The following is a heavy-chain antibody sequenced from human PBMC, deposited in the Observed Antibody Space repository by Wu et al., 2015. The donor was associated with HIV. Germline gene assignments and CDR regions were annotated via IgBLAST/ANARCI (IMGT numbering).Heavy chain of an antibody. D-gene: IGHD3-22*01. CDR2: MNPNSGST. V-gene: IGHV1-8*02. CDR3: ARAPYDTRGQDGFDI. J-gene: IGHJ3*02. CDR1: GYSFSDYH. Sequence: QIQLVQSGAEVKKPGASVKVSCKASGYSFSDYHIHWVRQAPGQGLEWMAWMNPNSGSTGYSRKFLGRVTLTRDTSTGTAYMELSSLRSEDMAVYYCARAPYDTRGQDGFDIWGQGTMLTVSS.